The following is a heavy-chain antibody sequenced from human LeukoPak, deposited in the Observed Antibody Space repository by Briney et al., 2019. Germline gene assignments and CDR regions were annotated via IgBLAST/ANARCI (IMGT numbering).Heavy chain of an antibody. CDR1: GGSVSTSGYY. D-gene: IGHD6-13*01. Sequence: PSETLSLTCTVSGGSVSTSGYYWGWVRQPPGTGLEWIGSVYYTGSTYYNPSFKSRVTISLDTPRNQFSLQLSSVIAADTALYFCARQPGTSGDYWGQGTLVTVSS. V-gene: IGHV4-39*01. CDR3: ARQPGTSGDY. J-gene: IGHJ4*02. CDR2: VYYTGST.